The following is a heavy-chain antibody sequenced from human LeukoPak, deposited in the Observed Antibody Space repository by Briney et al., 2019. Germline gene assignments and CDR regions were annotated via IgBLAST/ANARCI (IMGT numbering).Heavy chain of an antibody. J-gene: IGHJ2*01. D-gene: IGHD3-10*01. CDR2: IYNDGST. CDR3: AKIGVIGNWYYDV. Sequence: GGSLRLSCAASGLTVSSSYMSWVRQAPGKGLEWVSIIYNDGSTYYADSVKGRFAISRDNSKNTLYLQMNSLRAGDTAIYYCAKIGVIGNWYYDVWGRGTLVTVSS. V-gene: IGHV3-53*01. CDR1: GLTVSSSY.